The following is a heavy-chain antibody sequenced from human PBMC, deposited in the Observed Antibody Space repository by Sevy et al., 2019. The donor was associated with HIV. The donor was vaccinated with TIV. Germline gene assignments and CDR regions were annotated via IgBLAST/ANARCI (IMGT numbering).Heavy chain of an antibody. Sequence: ASVKVSCKSSGDSFSGYTIILVRQAPGQGLEWMGGIIPISGPAGPTNSAQNFQDRATITADISTHTAYMELSSLRSEDTALYFCARASSCRGDCYYLQYWGQGTLVTVSS. D-gene: IGHD2-21*02. J-gene: IGHJ1*01. CDR1: GDSFSGYT. V-gene: IGHV1-69*06. CDR2: IIPISGPAGPT. CDR3: ARASSCRGDCYYLQY.